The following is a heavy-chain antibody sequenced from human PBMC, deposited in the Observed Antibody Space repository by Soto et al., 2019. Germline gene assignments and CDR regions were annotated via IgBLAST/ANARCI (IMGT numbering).Heavy chain of an antibody. D-gene: IGHD3-16*02. J-gene: IGHJ5*02. CDR3: AKEYYDYVWGSYRYNDNWFDP. CDR1: GFTFSSYA. Sequence: LRLSCAASGFTFSSYAMSWVRQAPGKGLEWVSAISGSGGSTYYADSVKGRFTISRDNSKNTLYLQMNSLRAEDTAVYYCAKEYYDYVWGSYRYNDNWFDPWGQGTLVTVSS. V-gene: IGHV3-23*01. CDR2: ISGSGGST.